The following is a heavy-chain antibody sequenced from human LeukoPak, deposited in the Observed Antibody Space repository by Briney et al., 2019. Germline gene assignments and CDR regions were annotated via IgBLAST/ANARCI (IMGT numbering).Heavy chain of an antibody. CDR3: ARVLTIFGNYFDL. CDR1: GFNFSPYT. CDR2: ISSTSASI. J-gene: IGHJ2*01. Sequence: GGSLRLSCAASGFNFSPYTLTWVRQAPGKGLECVSSISSTSASIFYADSLKGRFTISRDNARNSLYLQMNSLRAEDTAVYYCARVLTIFGNYFDLWGRGTLVTVSS. V-gene: IGHV3-21*06. D-gene: IGHD3-3*01.